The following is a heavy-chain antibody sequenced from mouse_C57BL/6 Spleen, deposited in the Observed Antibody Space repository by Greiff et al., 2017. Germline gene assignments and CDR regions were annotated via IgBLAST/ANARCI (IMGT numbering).Heavy chain of an antibody. CDR1: GYTFTSYW. V-gene: IGHV1-55*01. D-gene: IGHD3-2*02. CDR3: ARSGDSSGTGFAY. Sequence: QVQLQQPGAELVKPGASVKMSCKASGYTFTSYWITWVKQRPGQGLEWIGDIYPGSGSTNYNEKFKSKATLTVDTSSSTAYMQLSSLTSEDSAVYYCARSGDSSGTGFAYWGQGTLVTVSA. CDR2: IYPGSGST. J-gene: IGHJ3*01.